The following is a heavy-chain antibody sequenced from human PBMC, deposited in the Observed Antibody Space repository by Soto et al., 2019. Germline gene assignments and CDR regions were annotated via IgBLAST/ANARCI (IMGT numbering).Heavy chain of an antibody. CDR3: ARETGSSCWYFDY. J-gene: IGHJ4*02. Sequence: GGSLRLSCAASGFTFSSYAMQWVRQAPGKGLEWVAVISYDGSNKYYADSEKGRFTISRDNSKNTLYLQMNSLRAEDTAVYYCARETGSSCWYFDYWGQGTLVTVSS. V-gene: IGHV3-30-3*01. D-gene: IGHD6-19*01. CDR1: GFTFSSYA. CDR2: ISYDGSNK.